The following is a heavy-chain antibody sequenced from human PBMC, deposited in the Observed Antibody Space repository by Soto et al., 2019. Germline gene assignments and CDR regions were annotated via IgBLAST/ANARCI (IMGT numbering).Heavy chain of an antibody. CDR1: GGSLSSSNW. D-gene: IGHD2-2*01. Sequence: PSETRSLTCTVSGGSLSSSNWWSWVRQSPGKGLEWIGEIYHLGNTNYNPSLKSRVTISVGKSKNQFSLNLNSVTAADTAVYYCAKEIGVLIPSAIESWGQGTLVT. J-gene: IGHJ4*02. CDR2: IYHLGNT. V-gene: IGHV4-4*02. CDR3: AKEIGVLIPSAIES.